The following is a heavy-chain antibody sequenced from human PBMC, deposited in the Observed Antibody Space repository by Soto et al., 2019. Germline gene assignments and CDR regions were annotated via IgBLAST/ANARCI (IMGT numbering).Heavy chain of an antibody. J-gene: IGHJ3*02. V-gene: IGHV3-33*01. CDR1: GFSFRSYG. Sequence: PGGSLRLSCAASGFSFRSYGMHWVRQAPGKGLEWVAVIWYDGSNKYYADSVRGRFTISRDNSENTLYLQMSSLRADDTAVYHCSRDYYDFWSDYYTGKEAFYIWCQGTMVTV. CDR2: IWYDGSNK. D-gene: IGHD3-3*01. CDR3: SRDYYDFWSDYYTGKEAFYI.